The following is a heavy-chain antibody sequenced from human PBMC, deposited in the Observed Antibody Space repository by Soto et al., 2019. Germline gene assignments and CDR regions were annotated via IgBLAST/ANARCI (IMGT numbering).Heavy chain of an antibody. CDR3: AREFQYCGGDCNIAFDY. CDR2: ISAYNGNT. CDR1: GYTFTSYG. Sequence: GASVKVSCKASGYTFTSYGISWVRQAPGQGLEWMGWISAYNGNTNYAQKLQGRVTMTTDTSTSTAYMELRSLRSDGTAVYYCAREFQYCGGDCNIAFDYWGQGTLVTVSS. J-gene: IGHJ4*02. V-gene: IGHV1-18*04. D-gene: IGHD2-21*02.